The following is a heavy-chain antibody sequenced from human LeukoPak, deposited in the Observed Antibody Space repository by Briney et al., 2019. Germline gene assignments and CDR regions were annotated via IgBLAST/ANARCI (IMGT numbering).Heavy chain of an antibody. CDR1: GYTFTSYG. D-gene: IGHD2-15*01. J-gene: IGHJ6*03. CDR2: ISAYNGNT. Sequence: ASVKVSCKASGYTFTSYGISWVRQAPGQGLEWMGWISAYNGNTNYAQKLQGRVTMTTDTSTSTAYMELRSLRSDDTAVYYCARVPVECSGGSCCPSSYYYYMDVWGKGTTVTVSS. V-gene: IGHV1-18*01. CDR3: ARVPVECSGGSCCPSSYYYYMDV.